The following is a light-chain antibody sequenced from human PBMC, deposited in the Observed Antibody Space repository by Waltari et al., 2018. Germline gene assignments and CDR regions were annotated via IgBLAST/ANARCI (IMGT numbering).Light chain of an antibody. Sequence: QSVVTQPPSASGTPGQRVTLSCSGGSSNIGVNIVNWYQHFPGSAPKLLIYSTDQRPSGVPDRFSGSKSGTSASLAISGLQSEDEAEYYCEVWDDSLTGRVFGTGTKVTVL. CDR1: SSNIGVNI. J-gene: IGLJ1*01. V-gene: IGLV1-44*01. CDR2: STD. CDR3: EVWDDSLTGRV.